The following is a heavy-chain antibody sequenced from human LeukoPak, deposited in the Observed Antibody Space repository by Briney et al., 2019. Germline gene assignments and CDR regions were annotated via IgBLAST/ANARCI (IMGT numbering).Heavy chain of an antibody. V-gene: IGHV1-46*01. CDR1: GYTFTSYY. D-gene: IGHD3-10*01. J-gene: IGHJ4*02. Sequence: ASVKVSCKASGYTFTSYYMHWVRQAPGQGLEWMGIINPSGGSTSYAQKFQGRVTMTRDTSTSAVYMELSSLRSEDTAVYYCAGRYGSGSYLVYWGQGTLVTVSS. CDR3: AGRYGSGSYLVY. CDR2: INPSGGST.